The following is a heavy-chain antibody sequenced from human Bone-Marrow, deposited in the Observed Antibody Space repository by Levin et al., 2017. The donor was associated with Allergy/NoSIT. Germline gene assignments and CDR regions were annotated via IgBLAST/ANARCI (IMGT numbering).Heavy chain of an antibody. V-gene: IGHV3-48*01. CDR1: GFSFNLYN. CDR2: IGSSSSAI. D-gene: IGHD4-23*01. J-gene: IGHJ4*02. Sequence: ASVKVSCAASGFSFNLYNMNWVRQAPGKGLEWVSFIGSSSSAIHYADSVKGRFTISRDNAKNSLFLQMSNLRVEDTAIYYCATTVGSANVFDYWGQGALVTVSP. CDR3: ATTVGSANVFDY.